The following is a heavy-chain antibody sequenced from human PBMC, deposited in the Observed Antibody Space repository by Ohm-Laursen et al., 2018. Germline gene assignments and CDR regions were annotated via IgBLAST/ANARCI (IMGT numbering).Heavy chain of an antibody. J-gene: IGHJ6*02. Sequence: SLRLSCKASGFIFGDYSMTWIRQAPGKGLEWISYISSGSVTIHYADSVRGRFTISRDNAKDSLFLQMNSLRAEDTAVYYCARDVAHGGYGFGMDVWGQGTTVTVSS. V-gene: IGHV3-11*04. D-gene: IGHD5-12*01. CDR2: ISSGSVTI. CDR3: ARDVAHGGYGFGMDV. CDR1: GFIFGDYS.